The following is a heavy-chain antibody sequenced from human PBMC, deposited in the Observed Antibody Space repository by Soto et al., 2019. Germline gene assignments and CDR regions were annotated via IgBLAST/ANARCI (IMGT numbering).Heavy chain of an antibody. CDR3: ARGRGYSYGSRYSFDS. D-gene: IGHD5-18*01. V-gene: IGHV4-34*01. J-gene: IGHJ5*01. Sequence: SETLSLTCAVYCGSFRGYYWSWIRQPPGKGLEWIGEINHSGSTNYNPSLKSRVTMSVDTSKNQFSLKLSSVTAADTAVYYCARGRGYSYGSRYSFDSWGQGTLVT. CDR1: CGSFRGYY. CDR2: INHSGST.